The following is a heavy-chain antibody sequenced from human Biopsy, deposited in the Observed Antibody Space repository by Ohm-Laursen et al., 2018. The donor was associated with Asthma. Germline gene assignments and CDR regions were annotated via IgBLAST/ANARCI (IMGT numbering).Heavy chain of an antibody. CDR1: GGAMSTSGSY. CDR3: ARHWDWGSFFDY. J-gene: IGHJ4*02. Sequence: GTLSLTCIVSGGAMSTSGSYWGWIRQSPGKGLEWIGSIYYSGRTYYNPSLESRVTISADTSKNHFSLKVTSVTAADTAVYYCARHWDWGSFFDYWGQGTPVTVSS. CDR2: IYYSGRT. D-gene: IGHD7-27*01. V-gene: IGHV4-39*01.